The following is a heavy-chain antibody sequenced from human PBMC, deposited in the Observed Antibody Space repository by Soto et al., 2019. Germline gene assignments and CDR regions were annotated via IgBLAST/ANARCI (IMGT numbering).Heavy chain of an antibody. Sequence: ASVKVSCKASGYTFTSYYMHWVRQAPGQGLEWMGIINPSGGSTSYAQKFQGRVTMTRDTSTSTVYMELSSLRSEDTAVYYCARGGSWYSQKTGPFDPWGQGTQVTVSS. D-gene: IGHD6-13*01. J-gene: IGHJ5*02. V-gene: IGHV1-46*01. CDR3: ARGGSWYSQKTGPFDP. CDR2: INPSGGST. CDR1: GYTFTSYY.